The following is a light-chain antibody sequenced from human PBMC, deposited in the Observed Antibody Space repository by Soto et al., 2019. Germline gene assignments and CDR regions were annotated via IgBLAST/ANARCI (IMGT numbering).Light chain of an antibody. V-gene: IGLV2-14*01. CDR1: SSDVGGYDY. CDR2: DVS. J-gene: IGLJ2*01. CDR3: SSDTSSSTPVV. Sequence: QSALTQPASVSGSPGQSITICCTGTSSDVGGYDYVSWYQQHPGKAPKLMIYDVSNRPSGVSNRFSGSKSGNTASLTISGLQAEDEADYYCSSDTSSSTPVVFGGGTKLTVL.